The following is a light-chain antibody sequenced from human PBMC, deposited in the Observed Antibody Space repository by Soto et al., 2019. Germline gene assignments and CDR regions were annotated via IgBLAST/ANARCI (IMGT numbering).Light chain of an antibody. Sequence: LPAGERATPHCRDSQSVTSNYLAWYQQKPGQTPRLLIYGASNRATGIPARFSGSGSGTDFTLTISSLEPEDFAVYYCQQRSKWRPPYGLGTRLEI. CDR3: QQRSKWRPP. CDR2: GAS. J-gene: IGKJ5*01. CDR1: QSVTSNY. V-gene: IGKV3-11*01.